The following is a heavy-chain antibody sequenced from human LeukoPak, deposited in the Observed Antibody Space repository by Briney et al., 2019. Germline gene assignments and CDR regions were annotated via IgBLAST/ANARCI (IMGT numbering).Heavy chain of an antibody. CDR1: GFTFNNYA. Sequence: GGSLRLSCAASGFTFNNYAMSWVRQAPGRGLEWVSTITGSGDSTSYADSVKGRFTISRDYSKNTLYLQMNSLRAEDTAVYYCAKWKYSNSGIDDYWGQGTLVTVSS. D-gene: IGHD6-6*01. J-gene: IGHJ4*02. CDR3: AKWKYSNSGIDDY. V-gene: IGHV3-23*01. CDR2: ITGSGDST.